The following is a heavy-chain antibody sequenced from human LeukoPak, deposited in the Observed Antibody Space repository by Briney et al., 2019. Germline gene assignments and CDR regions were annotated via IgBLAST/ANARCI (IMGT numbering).Heavy chain of an antibody. V-gene: IGHV3-66*01. CDR2: IYSGGST. Sequence: GGSLRLSCAASGFTVSSNYMSWVRQAPGKGLEWVSVIYSGGSTYYADSVKGRFTISRDNAKNSLYLQMNSLRAEDTAVYYCARDGHYDSSVANFDYWGQGTLVTVSS. J-gene: IGHJ4*02. CDR1: GFTVSSNY. CDR3: ARDGHYDSSVANFDY. D-gene: IGHD3-22*01.